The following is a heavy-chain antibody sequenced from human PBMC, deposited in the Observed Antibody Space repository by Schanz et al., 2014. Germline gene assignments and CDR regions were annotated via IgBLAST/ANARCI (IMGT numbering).Heavy chain of an antibody. D-gene: IGHD2-15*01. CDR2: ISHSGGSK. Sequence: QLVGSGGGLIQPGGSLRLSCAASGFTFNSYAMTWVRQAPGKGLEWVSGISHSGGSKYYADSVKGRFTISRDNSENTLYLQMNSLSADDTAVFYCAKGMGYCSGGTCYDYYYYGLDVWGQGTTVTVYS. V-gene: IGHV3-23*04. CDR3: AKGMGYCSGGTCYDYYYYGLDV. CDR1: GFTFNSYA. J-gene: IGHJ6*02.